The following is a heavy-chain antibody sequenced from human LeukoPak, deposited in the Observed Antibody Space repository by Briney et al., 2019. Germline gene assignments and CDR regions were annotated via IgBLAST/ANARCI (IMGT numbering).Heavy chain of an antibody. Sequence: XXYXXYXGXTYYHPSLKSRVTISVDTSKNQFSLKLSSVTAADTAVYYCAREWYCSSTSCYDYYYYYMDVWGKGTTVTVSS. D-gene: IGHD2-2*01. J-gene: IGHJ6*03. CDR3: AREWYCSSTSCYDYYYYYMDV. V-gene: IGHV4-30-4*01. CDR2: XXYXGXT.